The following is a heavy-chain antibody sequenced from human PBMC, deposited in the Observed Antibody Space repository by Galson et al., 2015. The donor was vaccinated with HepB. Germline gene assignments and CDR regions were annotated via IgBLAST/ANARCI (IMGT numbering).Heavy chain of an antibody. D-gene: IGHD2/OR15-2a*01. CDR2: IYYSGST. V-gene: IGHV4-59*01. Sequence: GKGLEWIGYIYYSGSTNYNPSLKSRVTISVDTSKNQFSLKLSSVTAADTAVYYCARDVNNGMDVWGQGTTVTVSS. CDR3: ARDVNNGMDV. J-gene: IGHJ6*02.